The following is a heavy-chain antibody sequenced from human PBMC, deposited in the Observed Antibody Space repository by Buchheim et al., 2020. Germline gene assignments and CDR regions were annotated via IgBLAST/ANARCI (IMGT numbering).Heavy chain of an antibody. V-gene: IGHV4-34*10. CDR1: GGSFSGYY. CDR3: ARGPGGSGQFDP. Sequence: QVQLQESGPGLVKPSETLSLTCAFSGGSFSGYYWSWMRQPPGKGLEWIGEINHNGGTNYTPSLKSRVTMSVDTSKNQFSLRLSSVTAADTAVYFCARGPGGSGQFDPWGQGTL. D-gene: IGHD3-10*01. J-gene: IGHJ5*02. CDR2: INHNGGT.